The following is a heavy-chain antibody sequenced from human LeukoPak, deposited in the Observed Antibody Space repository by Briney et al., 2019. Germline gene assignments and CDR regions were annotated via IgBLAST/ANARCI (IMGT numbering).Heavy chain of an antibody. CDR3: AKDIVSDYGADFDY. V-gene: IGHV3-43*02. CDR2: ISGDGGST. D-gene: IGHD4-17*01. CDR1: GFTFSSYA. J-gene: IGHJ4*02. Sequence: GGSLRLSCAASGFTFSSYAMSWVRQAPGKGLEWVSLISGDGGSTYYADSVKGRFTISRDNSKNSLYLQMNSLRTEDTALYYCAKDIVSDYGADFDYWGQGTLVTVSS.